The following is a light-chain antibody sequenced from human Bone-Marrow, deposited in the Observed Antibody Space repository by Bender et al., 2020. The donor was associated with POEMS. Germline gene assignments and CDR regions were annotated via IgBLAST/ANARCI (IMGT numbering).Light chain of an antibody. CDR2: GVS. V-gene: IGLV2-14*03. CDR3: TSYTSDSTFV. J-gene: IGLJ1*01. Sequence: QSALTQPASVSGSPGQSITISCSGISTDVGASKFVSWYQHHPGKAPKLIIYGVSHRPSGVSNRFSGSKSGYTASLTISGLQAEDEADYYCTSYTSDSTFVFGTGTKVSVL. CDR1: STDVGASKF.